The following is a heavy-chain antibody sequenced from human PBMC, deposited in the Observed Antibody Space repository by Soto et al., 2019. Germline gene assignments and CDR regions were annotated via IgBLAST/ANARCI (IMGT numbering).Heavy chain of an antibody. CDR1: GFTFSSYW. D-gene: IGHD6-13*01. V-gene: IGHV3-74*01. CDR3: ARVRAIAAAGMSWFDP. CDR2: INSDGSST. Sequence: EVQLVESGGGLVQPGGSLRLSCAASGFTFSSYWMHWVRQAPGKGLVWVSRINSDGSSTSYADSVKSRFTISRDNAKNTLYLQLNSLRAEDPAVYYCARVRAIAAAGMSWFDPWGHGPLVTVSS. J-gene: IGHJ5*02.